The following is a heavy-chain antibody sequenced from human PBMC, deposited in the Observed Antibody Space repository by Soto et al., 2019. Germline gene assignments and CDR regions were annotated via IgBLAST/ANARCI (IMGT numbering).Heavy chain of an antibody. Sequence: QLQLQESGPGLVKPSETLSLTCTVSGGSISSSSYYWGWIRQPPGKGLEWIGSIYYSGSTYYNPSLKSRVTISVDTSKNQFSLKLSSVTAADTAVYYCARQAIAAAGITYFDYWGQGTLVTVSS. CDR3: ARQAIAAAGITYFDY. CDR2: IYYSGST. J-gene: IGHJ4*02. V-gene: IGHV4-39*01. D-gene: IGHD6-13*01. CDR1: GGSISSSSYY.